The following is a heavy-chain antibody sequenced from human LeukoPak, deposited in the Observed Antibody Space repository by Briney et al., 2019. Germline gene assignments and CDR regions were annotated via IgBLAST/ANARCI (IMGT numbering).Heavy chain of an antibody. Sequence: GGSLRLSCAASGFTFSSYAMSWVRQAPGKGLEWVSAISGSGGSTYYADSVKGRFTISRDNSKNTLYLQMNSLRAEDTAVYYCAKAMGDFWSGSNFDYWGQGTLVTVSS. CDR1: GFTFSSYA. D-gene: IGHD3-3*01. V-gene: IGHV3-23*01. CDR3: AKAMGDFWSGSNFDY. J-gene: IGHJ4*02. CDR2: ISGSGGST.